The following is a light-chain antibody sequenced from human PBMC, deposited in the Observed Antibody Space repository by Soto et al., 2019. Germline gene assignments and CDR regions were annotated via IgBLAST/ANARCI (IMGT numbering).Light chain of an antibody. CDR3: QQYGSSPRT. CDR2: GAS. Sequence: EIVLTQSPGTLSLSPGERATLSCRASQSVSNSYLAWYQQKPGHAPRLLIYGASSRATGIPDRFSGSGSGTDFTLTISRLEPEDFAVYYCQQYGSSPRTFGGGTKVDIK. CDR1: QSVSNSY. J-gene: IGKJ4*01. V-gene: IGKV3-20*01.